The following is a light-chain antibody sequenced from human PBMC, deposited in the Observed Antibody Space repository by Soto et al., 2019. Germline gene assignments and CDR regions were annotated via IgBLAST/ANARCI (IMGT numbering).Light chain of an antibody. CDR1: QSVSSL. V-gene: IGKV3-15*01. Sequence: IVLTQSPATLSVSPGERATLSCRASQSVSSLLAWYQQKPRQAPRLLIYDTSTRATGIPARFSGSGSGTDFTLTISSLQSEDFAIYYCQQYNIWPYTFGQGTKLEIE. J-gene: IGKJ2*01. CDR3: QQYNIWPYT. CDR2: DTS.